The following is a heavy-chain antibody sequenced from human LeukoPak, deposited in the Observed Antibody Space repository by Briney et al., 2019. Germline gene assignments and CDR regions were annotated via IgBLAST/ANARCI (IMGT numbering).Heavy chain of an antibody. Sequence: PSETLSLTCTVSGGSISSYYWSWIRQPPGKGLEWIGYIYYSGSTNYNPSLKSRVTISVDTSKNQFSLKLSPVTAADTAVYYCASEGLSPTYDAFDIWGQGTMVTVSS. CDR2: IYYSGST. D-gene: IGHD3-3*01. V-gene: IGHV4-59*08. CDR3: ASEGLSPTYDAFDI. J-gene: IGHJ3*02. CDR1: GGSISSYY.